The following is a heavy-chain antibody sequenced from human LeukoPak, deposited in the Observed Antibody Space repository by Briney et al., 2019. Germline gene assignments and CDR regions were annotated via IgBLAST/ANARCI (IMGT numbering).Heavy chain of an antibody. Sequence: ASVKVSCKASGYTFTSYAMHWVRQAPGQRLEWMGWINAGNGNTKYSQKFQGRVTITRDTSASTAYKELSSLRSEDTAVYHCARDSGYSYAPPDYWGQGTLVTVSS. V-gene: IGHV1-3*01. J-gene: IGHJ4*02. CDR1: GYTFTSYA. D-gene: IGHD5-18*01. CDR2: INAGNGNT. CDR3: ARDSGYSYAPPDY.